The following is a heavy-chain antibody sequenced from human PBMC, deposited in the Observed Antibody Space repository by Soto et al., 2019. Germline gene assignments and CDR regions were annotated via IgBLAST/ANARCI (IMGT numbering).Heavy chain of an antibody. CDR3: AKNSYGDSWNFGLDV. CDR2: ISASGSGS. CDR1: GFSFTTYG. D-gene: IGHD4-17*01. J-gene: IGHJ6*02. Sequence: GVYLRLSCADSGFSFTTYGMICVRRTPGKGLEWVSTISASGSGSYYAESVKGRFTVSRDNSKNTMYLQMNSLRDEDTAVYYCAKNSYGDSWNFGLDVWGQGTTVT. V-gene: IGHV3-23*01.